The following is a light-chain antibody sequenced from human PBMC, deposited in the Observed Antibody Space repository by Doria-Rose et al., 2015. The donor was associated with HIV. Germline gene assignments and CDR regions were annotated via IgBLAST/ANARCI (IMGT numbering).Light chain of an antibody. V-gene: IGKV3-20*01. CDR3: HQYGTSWM. CDR1: QSFSGTY. CDR2: DGS. J-gene: IGKJ1*01. Sequence: TQSPGTLSLSPGERATLSCRASQSFSGTYLAWYQQKPGQAPSLLIYDGSTRAAGIPDRFSASGSGTDFTLTINRLEPEDFALYYCHQYGTSWMFGQGTKVEI.